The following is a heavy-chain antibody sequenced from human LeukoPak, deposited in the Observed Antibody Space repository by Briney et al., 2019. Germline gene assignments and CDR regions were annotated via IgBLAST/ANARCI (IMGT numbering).Heavy chain of an antibody. Sequence: ASVKVSCKASGYTFTSYDINWVRQATGQGLEWMRWMNPNSGNTGYAQKFQGRVTMTRNTSISTAYMELSSLRSEDTAVYYCARDHRGAKGVVTRTDYWGQGTLVTVSS. CDR3: ARDHRGAKGVVTRTDY. CDR2: MNPNSGNT. J-gene: IGHJ4*02. CDR1: GYTFTSYD. D-gene: IGHD3-3*01. V-gene: IGHV1-8*01.